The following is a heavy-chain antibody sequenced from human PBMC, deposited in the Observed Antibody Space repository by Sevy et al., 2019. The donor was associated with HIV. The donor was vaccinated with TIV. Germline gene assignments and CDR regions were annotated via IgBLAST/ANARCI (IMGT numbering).Heavy chain of an antibody. V-gene: IGHV1-69*13. Sequence: ASVKVSCKGSGGTFSSYAISWVRQAPGQGLEWMGGIIPIFGTANYAQKFQGRVTITADESTSTAYMELSSLRSEDTAVYYCARGKMDDILTGYYRNWCDPWGQGTLVTVSS. CDR3: ARGKMDDILTGYYRNWCDP. D-gene: IGHD3-9*01. J-gene: IGHJ5*02. CDR2: IIPIFGTA. CDR1: GGTFSSYA.